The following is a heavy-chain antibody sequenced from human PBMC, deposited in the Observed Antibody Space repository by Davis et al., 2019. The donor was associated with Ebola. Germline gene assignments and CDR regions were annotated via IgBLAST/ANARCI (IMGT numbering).Heavy chain of an antibody. Sequence: GESLKISCAASGFTFSSYTMHWVRQAPGKGLEWVSRISGSADATYYADSVQGQFTVSRDNSKNILYLQMNSLRAEDTAIYYCAKSDCGGIGCKLINFWGQGTLVTVSS. CDR2: ISGSADAT. V-gene: IGHV3-23*01. CDR1: GFTFSSYT. D-gene: IGHD2-21*01. CDR3: AKSDCGGIGCKLINF. J-gene: IGHJ4*02.